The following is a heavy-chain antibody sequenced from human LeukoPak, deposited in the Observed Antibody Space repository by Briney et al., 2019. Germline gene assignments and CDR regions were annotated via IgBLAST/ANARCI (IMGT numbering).Heavy chain of an antibody. CDR3: ASVGCAAKALDSIDY. Sequence: PGGSLRLSYAASVFTFSEFSMKWGRQAPGKGLEWVSIIASGGGHVYYGDSVKGRFTISRDNAKNLLYLQMNSLRVEDTAVYYCASVGCAAKALDSIDYWGQGTPVTVHS. CDR2: IASGGGHV. D-gene: IGHD3/OR15-3a*01. V-gene: IGHV3-21*06. CDR1: VFTFSEFS. J-gene: IGHJ4*02.